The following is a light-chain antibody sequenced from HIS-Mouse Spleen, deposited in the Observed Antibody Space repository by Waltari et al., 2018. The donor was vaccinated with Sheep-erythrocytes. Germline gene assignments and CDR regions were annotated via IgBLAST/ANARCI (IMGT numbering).Light chain of an antibody. CDR3: AAWDDSLNVLV. CDR1: SSNIGRNT. V-gene: IGLV1-44*01. Sequence: QSVLTQPPSASGTPGQRVTISCSGSSSNIGRNTVTWYQQLPGTAPKLLIYSNNQRPSGVPDRFSGSKSGTSASLAISGLQSEDEADYYCAAWDDSLNVLVFGGGTKLTVL. J-gene: IGLJ3*02. CDR2: SNN.